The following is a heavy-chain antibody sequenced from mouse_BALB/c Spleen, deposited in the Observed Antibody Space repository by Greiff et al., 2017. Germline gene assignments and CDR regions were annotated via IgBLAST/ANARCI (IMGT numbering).Heavy chain of an antibody. D-gene: IGHD4-1*01. CDR3: ASLLGRYYFDY. Sequence: QVQLKESGAELVRPGTSVKISCKASGYTFTNYWLGWVKQRPGHGLEWIGDIYPGGGYTNYNEKFKGKATLTADTSSSTAYMQLSSLTSEDSAVYFCASLLGRYYFDYWGQGTTLTVSS. V-gene: IGHV1-63*02. CDR2: IYPGGGYT. CDR1: GYTFTNYW. J-gene: IGHJ2*01.